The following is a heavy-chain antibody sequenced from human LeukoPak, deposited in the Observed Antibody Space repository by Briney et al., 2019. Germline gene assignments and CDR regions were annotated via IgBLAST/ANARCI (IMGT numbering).Heavy chain of an antibody. CDR3: ARDSTVTPHYYFDY. D-gene: IGHD4-17*01. V-gene: IGHV4-59*01. CDR1: GGSISSYY. CDR2: IYYSGST. J-gene: IGHJ4*02. Sequence: SETLSLTCTVSGGSISSYYWSWIRQPPGKGLEWIGYIYYSGSTNYNPSLKSRVTISVDTSKNQFSLKLSSVTAADTAVYYCARDSTVTPHYYFDYWGQGTLVTVSS.